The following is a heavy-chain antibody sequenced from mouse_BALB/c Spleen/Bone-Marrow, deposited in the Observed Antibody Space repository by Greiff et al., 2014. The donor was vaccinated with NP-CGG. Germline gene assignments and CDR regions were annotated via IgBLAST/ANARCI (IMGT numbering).Heavy chain of an antibody. D-gene: IGHD4-1*01. V-gene: IGHV2-6-5*01. CDR3: AKRGGLGPYWYFDV. Sequence: VKLQESGPGLVAPSQSLSITCTVSGFSLTDYGVSWIRQPPGKGLEWLGVIWGGGSTYYNSALKSRLSISKDNSKSQVFLKINSLQTDDTAMYYCAKRGGLGPYWYFDVWGAGTTVTVSS. CDR1: GFSLTDYG. J-gene: IGHJ1*01. CDR2: IWGGGST.